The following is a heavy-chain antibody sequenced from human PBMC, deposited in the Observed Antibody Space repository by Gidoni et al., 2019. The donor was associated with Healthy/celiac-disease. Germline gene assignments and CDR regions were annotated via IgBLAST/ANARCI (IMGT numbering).Heavy chain of an antibody. CDR2: INHSGST. D-gene: IGHD3-10*01. CDR1: GGSFSGYY. V-gene: IGHV4-34*01. J-gene: IGHJ4*02. CDR3: ARGYYGSFDY. Sequence: QVQLQQWGAGLLKPSETLSLTCAVYGGSFSGYYWSWIRQPPGKGLEWIGEINHSGSTNYNPSLKSRVTISVDTSKNQFSLKLSSVTAADTAVYYCARGYYGSFDYWGQGTLVTVSS.